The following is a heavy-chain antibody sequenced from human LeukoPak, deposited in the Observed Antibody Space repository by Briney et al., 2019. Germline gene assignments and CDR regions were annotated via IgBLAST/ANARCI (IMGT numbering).Heavy chain of an antibody. V-gene: IGHV3-23*01. D-gene: IGHD6-13*01. CDR2: ISGSGGST. CDR1: GFTFSSYA. J-gene: IGHJ1*01. Sequence: LSGGSLRLSCAASGFTFSSYAMSWVRQAPGKGLEWVSAISGSGGSTYYADSVKGRFTISRDNFKNTLYLQMNSLRAEDTAVYYCARSSSWFSEYFQHWGQGTLVTVSS. CDR3: ARSSSWFSEYFQH.